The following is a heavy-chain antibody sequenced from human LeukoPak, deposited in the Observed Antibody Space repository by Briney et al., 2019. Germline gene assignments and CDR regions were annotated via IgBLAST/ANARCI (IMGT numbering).Heavy chain of an antibody. CDR1: GYTFTGYY. CDR2: INPNSGGT. D-gene: IGHD2-2*01. Sequence: GASVEVSCKASGYTFTGYYMHWVRQAPGQGIEWMGWINPNSGGTNYAQKFQGRVTMTRDTSISTAYMELSRLRSDDTAVYYCARVYCSSTSCYENFDYWGQGTLVTVSS. V-gene: IGHV1-2*02. CDR3: ARVYCSSTSCYENFDY. J-gene: IGHJ4*02.